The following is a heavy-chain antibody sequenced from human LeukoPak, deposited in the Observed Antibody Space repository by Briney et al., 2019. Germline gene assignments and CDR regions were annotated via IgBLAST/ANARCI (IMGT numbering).Heavy chain of an antibody. J-gene: IGHJ5*02. D-gene: IGHD3-10*01. V-gene: IGHV3-33*01. CDR2: IWYDGRNS. CDR3: ARDVHGSGKNWFDP. CDR1: GFTFSSHG. Sequence: GGSLRLSCAASGFTFSSHGMHWVRQAPGKGLEWVSGIWYDGRNSYYADPVKGRFTTSRDNSNNTLYLQMNSLRAEDTAVYYCARDVHGSGKNWFDPWGQGTLVIVSS.